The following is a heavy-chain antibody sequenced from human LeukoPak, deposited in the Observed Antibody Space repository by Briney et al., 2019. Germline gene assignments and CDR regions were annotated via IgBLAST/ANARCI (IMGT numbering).Heavy chain of an antibody. Sequence: GGSLRLSCAASGFTFGRYAMISFDGTKEYYAESVKGRFTISRDNSKNTLYLQMNSLRAEDTAVYYCAKDSLLIVGATSGWFDPWGQGTLVTVSS. CDR2: ISFDGTKE. V-gene: IGHV3-30*07. D-gene: IGHD1-26*01. J-gene: IGHJ5*02. CDR1: GFTFGRYA. CDR3: AKDSLLIVGATSGWFDP.